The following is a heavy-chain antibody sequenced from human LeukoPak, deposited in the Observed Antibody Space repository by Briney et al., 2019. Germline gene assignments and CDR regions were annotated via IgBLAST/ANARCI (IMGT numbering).Heavy chain of an antibody. V-gene: IGHV3-33*01. CDR1: GFTFSSNG. CDR2: IWYDGSNK. Sequence: PGRSLRLSCAASGFTFSSNGMHWVRQAPGKGLEWVALIWYDGSNKFYADSVKGRFTISRDNSKNTLYLQMNSLRAEDTAVYYCACTGRGYYHSIDYWGQGTLVTVSS. D-gene: IGHD3-22*01. J-gene: IGHJ4*02. CDR3: ACTGRGYYHSIDY.